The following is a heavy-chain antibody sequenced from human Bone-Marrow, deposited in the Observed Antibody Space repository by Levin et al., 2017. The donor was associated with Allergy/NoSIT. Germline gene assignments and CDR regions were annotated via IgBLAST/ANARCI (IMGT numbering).Heavy chain of an antibody. J-gene: IGHJ4*01. D-gene: IGHD3-10*02. CDR1: GYTFKDYY. Sequence: PAASVKVSCMTSGYTFKDYYIHWVRQAPGQGLEWMGWINPNSDGVTNYLQKFRGRLTVTSVTSTGTVYMELSRLESDDTAVYYCAREGGEYVGALDYFDSWGQGSLVIVSS. V-gene: IGHV1-2*02. CDR3: AREGGEYVGALDYFDS. CDR2: INPNSDGVT.